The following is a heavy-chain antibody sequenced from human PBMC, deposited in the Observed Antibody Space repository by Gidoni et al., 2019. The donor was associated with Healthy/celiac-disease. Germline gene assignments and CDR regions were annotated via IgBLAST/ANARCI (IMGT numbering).Heavy chain of an antibody. Sequence: QLQLQESGPGLVKPTETLSLICTVSGGSISSSSYYWGWIRQPPGKGLEWIWSIYSSGSTYYTPSLKILFTISVDTSKNQFSLKLSSVTAADTAVYYFARIAERDYYYYYGMDVCGQGPTVTVSS. V-gene: IGHV4-39*01. CDR2: IYSSGST. J-gene: IGHJ6*02. CDR1: GGSISSSSYY. CDR3: ARIAERDYYYYYGMDV. D-gene: IGHD1-1*01.